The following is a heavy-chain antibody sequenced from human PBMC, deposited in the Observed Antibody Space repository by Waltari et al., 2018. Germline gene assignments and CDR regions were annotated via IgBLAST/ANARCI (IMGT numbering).Heavy chain of an antibody. CDR2: IYPGDSDT. Sequence: EVQLVQSGAEVKKPGESLKISCKGSGYSFTSYWIDWVRQMPGKGLEWMGIIYPGDSDTRYSPSFQGQVTISADKSISTAYLQWSSLKASDTAMYYCARLSPIAVAGKDYFDYWGQGTLVTVSS. D-gene: IGHD6-19*01. CDR3: ARLSPIAVAGKDYFDY. J-gene: IGHJ4*02. V-gene: IGHV5-51*01. CDR1: GYSFTSYW.